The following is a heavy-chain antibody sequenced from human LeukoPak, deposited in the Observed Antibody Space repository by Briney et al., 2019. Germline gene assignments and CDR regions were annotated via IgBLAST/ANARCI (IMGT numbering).Heavy chain of an antibody. V-gene: IGHV1-8*01. D-gene: IGHD3-22*01. CDR3: ARVWGYYDSSGYYHHDAFDI. CDR1: GYTFTSYD. Sequence: ASVKVSCKASGYTFTSYDINWVRQATGQGLEWMGWMNPNSGNTGYAQKFQGRVTMTRNTSISTAYMELSSLRSEDTAVYYCARVWGYYDSSGYYHHDAFDIWGQGTMVTVSS. CDR2: MNPNSGNT. J-gene: IGHJ3*02.